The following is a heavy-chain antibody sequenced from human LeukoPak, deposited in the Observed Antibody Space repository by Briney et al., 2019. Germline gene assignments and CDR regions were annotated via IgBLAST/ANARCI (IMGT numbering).Heavy chain of an antibody. CDR3: ARGEYCGGDCYSD. CDR1: GFTFSSYS. V-gene: IGHV3-21*01. Sequence: PGGSLRLSCAASGFTFSSYSMNWVRQAPGKGLEWVSSISSSSSYIYYADSVKDRFTISRDNAKNSLYLQMNSLRAEDTAVYYCARGEYCGGDCYSDWGQGTLVTVSS. D-gene: IGHD2-21*02. J-gene: IGHJ4*02. CDR2: ISSSSSYI.